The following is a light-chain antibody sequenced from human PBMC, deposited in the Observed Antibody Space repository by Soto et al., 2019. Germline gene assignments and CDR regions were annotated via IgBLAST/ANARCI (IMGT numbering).Light chain of an antibody. CDR3: TSYSSSTILYV. J-gene: IGLJ1*01. CDR2: DVN. V-gene: IGLV2-14*01. CDR1: SSDVGGYEY. Sequence: QSALTQPASVSGSPGQSITISCTGTSSDVGGYEYVSWYQQHPGKAPKLMIYDVNNRPSGVSNRFSGSKSGNTASLTISGLQAEDEADYYCTSYSSSTILYVFGTGTKLTVL.